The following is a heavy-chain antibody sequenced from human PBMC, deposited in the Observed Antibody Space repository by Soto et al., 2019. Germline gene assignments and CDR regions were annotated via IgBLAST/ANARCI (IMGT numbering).Heavy chain of an antibody. J-gene: IGHJ4*02. D-gene: IGHD1-26*01. CDR3: ARTSGSYYQPLDH. V-gene: IGHV3-53*01. CDR2: IYSGGST. CDR1: GFTVSSNY. Sequence: PGGSLRLSCAASGFTVSSNYMSWVRQAPGKGLEWVSIIYSGGSTYYADSVKGRFTISRDNSKNTLYLQMNSLRGEDTAVYYCARTSGSYYQPLDHWGQGTLVTVSS.